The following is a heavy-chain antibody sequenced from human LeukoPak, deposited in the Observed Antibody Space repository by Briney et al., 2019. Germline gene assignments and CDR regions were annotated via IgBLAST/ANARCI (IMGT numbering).Heavy chain of an antibody. Sequence: GGSLRLSCAASRFTFSSYWMSWVRQAPGKGLEWVANIKQDGSEKYYVDSVKGRFTISRDNAKNSLYLQMNSLRAEDTAVYYCARVRFREYYFDHWGQGTLVTVSS. V-gene: IGHV3-7*01. J-gene: IGHJ4*02. CDR2: IKQDGSEK. D-gene: IGHD3-10*01. CDR1: RFTFSSYW. CDR3: ARVRFREYYFDH.